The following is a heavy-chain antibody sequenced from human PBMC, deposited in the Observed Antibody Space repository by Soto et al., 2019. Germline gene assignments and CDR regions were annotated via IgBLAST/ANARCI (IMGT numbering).Heavy chain of an antibody. D-gene: IGHD6-19*01. J-gene: IGHJ3*02. V-gene: IGHV3-7*01. CDR2: IKQDGSEK. Sequence: PGGSLRLSCAASGFTFSSYWMSWVRQAPGKGLEWVANIKQDGSEKYYVDSVKGRFTISRDNAKNSLYLQMNSLRAEDTAVYYCARAPSRYSSGWLDAFDIWGQGTMVTVSS. CDR1: GFTFSSYW. CDR3: ARAPSRYSSGWLDAFDI.